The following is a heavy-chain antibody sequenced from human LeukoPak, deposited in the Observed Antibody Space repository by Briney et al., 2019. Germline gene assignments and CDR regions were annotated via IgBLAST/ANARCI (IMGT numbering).Heavy chain of an antibody. V-gene: IGHV3-23*01. CDR1: GFTFSGYG. J-gene: IGHJ4*02. D-gene: IGHD3-22*01. CDR3: ARDPIGGYYYDSSGYSDY. Sequence: GGSLRLSCAASGFTFSGYGMTWVRQAPGKGLEWVSGISSSGGSTYYADSVKGRFTISRDNFKNTVFLQMNSLRAEDTAVYYCARDPIGGYYYDSSGYSDYWGQGTLVTVSS. CDR2: ISSSGGST.